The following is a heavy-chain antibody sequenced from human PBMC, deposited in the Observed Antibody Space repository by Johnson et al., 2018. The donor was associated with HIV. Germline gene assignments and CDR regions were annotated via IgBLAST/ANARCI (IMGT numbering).Heavy chain of an antibody. J-gene: IGHJ3*02. D-gene: IGHD3-10*01. V-gene: IGHV3-53*01. CDR2: IYDGGRT. CDR3: ARGTIIMFRGVIGFDI. CDR1: GFTVSSNY. Sequence: MLLVESGGGVVQPGGSLRLSCAASGFTVSSNYMSWVRQAPGKGLEWVSVIYDGGRTYYGDSVKGRFTISGDTSKNTLHLEMNSLRAEDTAMYYCARGTIIMFRGVIGFDIWGQGTMVTVSS.